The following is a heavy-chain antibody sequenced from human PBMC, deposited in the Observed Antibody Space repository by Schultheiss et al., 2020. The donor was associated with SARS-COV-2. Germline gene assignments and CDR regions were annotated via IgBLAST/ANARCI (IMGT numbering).Heavy chain of an antibody. CDR1: GFSLSTSGMC. CDR2: IYWNDDK. J-gene: IGHJ3*02. D-gene: IGHD2/OR15-2a*01. CDR3: ARIGSMKDAFDI. V-gene: IGHV2-5*01. Sequence: SGPTLVKPTQTLTLTCTFSGFSLSTSGMCVGWIRQPPGKALEWLALIYWNDDKRYSTSLKTRLTISKDTSKNQVVLTMTNMDPVDTATYYCARIGSMKDAFDIWGQGTMVTVSS.